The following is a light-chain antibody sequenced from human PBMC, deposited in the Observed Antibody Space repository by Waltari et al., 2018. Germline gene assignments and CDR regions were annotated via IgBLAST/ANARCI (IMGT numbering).Light chain of an antibody. Sequence: EIVMTQSPATLSVSPGERATLPCRARQSVSSNLAWYQQKPGQAPRLLIYGASTRATGIPARFSGSGSGTEFTLTISSLQAEDVAIYYCQQYYRIPYTFGQETKLEIK. CDR3: QQYYRIPYT. J-gene: IGKJ2*01. CDR1: QSVSSN. V-gene: IGKV3-15*01. CDR2: GAS.